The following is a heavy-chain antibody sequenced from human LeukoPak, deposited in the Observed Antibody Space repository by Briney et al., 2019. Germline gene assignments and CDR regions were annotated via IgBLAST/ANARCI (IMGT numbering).Heavy chain of an antibody. CDR1: GGSISSSSYY. Sequence: SETLSLTCTVSGGSISSSSYYWGWIRRPPGKGLEWIGSIYYSGSTYYNPSLKSRVTISVDTSKNQFSLKLSSVTAADTAVYYCARPYYYDSRIDPWGQGTLVTVSS. V-gene: IGHV4-39*07. CDR3: ARPYYYDSRIDP. CDR2: IYYSGST. D-gene: IGHD3-22*01. J-gene: IGHJ5*02.